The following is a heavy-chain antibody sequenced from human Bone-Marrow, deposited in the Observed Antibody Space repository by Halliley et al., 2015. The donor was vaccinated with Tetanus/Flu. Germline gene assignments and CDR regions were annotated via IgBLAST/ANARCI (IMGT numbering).Heavy chain of an antibody. D-gene: IGHD3-10*01. CDR3: ARGLGGSGSYHY. CDR1: GVAFSSYA. J-gene: IGHJ4*02. V-gene: IGHV3-30-3*01. Sequence: CAVSGVAFSSYAIHWVRQAPGKGLEWVALISHDGSSKYFADSVKGRFTISRDNSKNTVYLQMNSLRNEDTAVYYCARGLGGSGSYHYWGQGTLVAVSS. CDR2: ISHDGSSK.